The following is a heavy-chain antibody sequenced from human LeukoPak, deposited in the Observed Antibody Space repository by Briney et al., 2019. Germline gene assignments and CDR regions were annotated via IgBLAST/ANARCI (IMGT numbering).Heavy chain of an antibody. CDR2: ISYDGTDK. V-gene: IGHV3-30*04. J-gene: IGHJ3*02. D-gene: IGHD3-3*01. Sequence: GGSLRLSCAASGFTFTTFPMHWVRQPPGKGLEWVAVISYDGTDKYYGDSVKGRFTISRDNSKSTLYLQMDSLRAEDTAVYYCARERRNFGVVSAFDIWGQGTMVTVSS. CDR3: ARERRNFGVVSAFDI. CDR1: GFTFTTFP.